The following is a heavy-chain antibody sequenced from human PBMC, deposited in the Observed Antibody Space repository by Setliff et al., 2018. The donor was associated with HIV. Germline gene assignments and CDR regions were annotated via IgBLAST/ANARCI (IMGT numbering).Heavy chain of an antibody. CDR2: INPSGGET. D-gene: IGHD3-22*01. V-gene: IGHV1-46*01. CDR3: ARCYYDSSGPTDAFDI. Sequence: GASVKVSCKASGYTFTNYYIHWVRQAPGQGLEWMGLINPSGGETSYAKKFQGRLTMTRDTSRSTVYMELSSLRSEDTAMYYCARCYYDSSGPTDAFDIWGQGIVVTVSS. CDR1: GYTFTNYY. J-gene: IGHJ3*02.